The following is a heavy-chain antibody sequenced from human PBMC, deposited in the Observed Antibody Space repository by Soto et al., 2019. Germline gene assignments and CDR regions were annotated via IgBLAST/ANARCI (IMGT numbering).Heavy chain of an antibody. Sequence: PSETLSLTCTVSGGSISSGGYYWSWIRQHPGKGLEWIGYIYYSGSTYYNPSLKSRVTISVDTSKNQFSLKLSSVTAADTAVYYCASRAASRGGDAFDIWGQGTMVTVSS. CDR1: GGSISSGGYY. CDR3: ASRAASRGGDAFDI. D-gene: IGHD6-25*01. CDR2: IYYSGST. J-gene: IGHJ3*02. V-gene: IGHV4-31*03.